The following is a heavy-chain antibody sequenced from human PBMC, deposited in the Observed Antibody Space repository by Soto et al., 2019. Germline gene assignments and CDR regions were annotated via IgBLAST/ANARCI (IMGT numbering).Heavy chain of an antibody. V-gene: IGHV4-30-4*01. CDR1: GGSISSGDYY. D-gene: IGHD2-2*01. CDR2: IYYSGST. CDR3: ASSLVVPAAYYGMDV. Sequence: TSETLSLTCTVSGGSISSGDYYWSWIRQPPGKGLEWIGYIYYSGSTYYNPSLKSRVTISVDTSKNQFSLKLSSVTAADTAVYYCASSLVVPAAYYGMDVWGQGTTVTVSS. J-gene: IGHJ6*02.